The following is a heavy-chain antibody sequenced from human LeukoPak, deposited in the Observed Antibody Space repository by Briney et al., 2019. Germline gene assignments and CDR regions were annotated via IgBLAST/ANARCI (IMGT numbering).Heavy chain of an antibody. CDR2: ISYDGSNK. J-gene: IGHJ3*02. Sequence: GGSLRLSCAASGFTFSHYGMHWVRQAPGKGLEWVAVISYDGSNKYYTDSVKGRFTISRDNSKNTLYLQMNSLRAEDTAVYYCARAGSGSYYRVAFDIWGQGTMVTVSS. CDR1: GFTFSHYG. D-gene: IGHD3-10*01. CDR3: ARAGSGSYYRVAFDI. V-gene: IGHV3-30*03.